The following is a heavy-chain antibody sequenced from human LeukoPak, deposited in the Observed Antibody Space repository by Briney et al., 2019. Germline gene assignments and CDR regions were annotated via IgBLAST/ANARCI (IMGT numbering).Heavy chain of an antibody. Sequence: GRSLRLSCAASGLTFSTYSMHWVRQAPGKGLEWVAVISSDGSNNYYADSVKGRFTISRDNSKNTLYLQMNSLRAEDTAVYYCAREGYSYGHFDYWGQGTLVTVSS. CDR2: ISSDGSNN. CDR3: AREGYSYGHFDY. CDR1: GLTFSTYS. V-gene: IGHV3-30-3*01. J-gene: IGHJ4*02. D-gene: IGHD5-18*01.